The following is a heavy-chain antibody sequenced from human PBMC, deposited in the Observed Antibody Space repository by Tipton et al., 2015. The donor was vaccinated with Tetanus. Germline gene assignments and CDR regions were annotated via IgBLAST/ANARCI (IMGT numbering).Heavy chain of an antibody. CDR3: ARPPLGYCGGGNCFAWFDC. J-gene: IGHJ4*02. CDR1: GGSIRSSSYY. D-gene: IGHD2-15*01. Sequence: LRLSCTVSGGSIRSSSYYWGWIRQPPGKGLEWIGTIYSGGSTYYNPSLKSRVTISVDTSKNQFSLKLSSVTAADTAVYYYARPPLGYCGGGNCFAWFDCWGQGALVTVSS. CDR2: IYSGGST. V-gene: IGHV4-39*01.